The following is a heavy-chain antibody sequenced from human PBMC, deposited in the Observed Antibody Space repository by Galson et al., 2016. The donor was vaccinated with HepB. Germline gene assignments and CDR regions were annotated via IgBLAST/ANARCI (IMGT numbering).Heavy chain of an antibody. V-gene: IGHV3-64D*06. CDR1: GLSFNNYA. CDR3: AKITYDSGSGSPY. Sequence: LRLSCAASGLSFNNYAMHWVRQAPGKGLEYVSGISSNGGSTYYAESVKGRFTISRDNSENTLYLQMSSLRAEDTAVYYCAKITYDSGSGSPYWGQGTLTIVSS. CDR2: ISSNGGST. J-gene: IGHJ4*02. D-gene: IGHD3-10*01.